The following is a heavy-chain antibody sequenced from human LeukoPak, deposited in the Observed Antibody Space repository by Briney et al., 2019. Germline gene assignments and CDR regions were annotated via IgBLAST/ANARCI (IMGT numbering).Heavy chain of an antibody. Sequence: SETLSLTCAVYGGSFSGYYWSWLRQPPGKGLEWIGEINHSGSTNYNPSLKSRVTISVDTSKNQLSLKLSSVTAADTAVYYCARVGGGDYVWGSSSYYFDYWGQGTLVTVSS. CDR2: INHSGST. D-gene: IGHD3-16*01. J-gene: IGHJ4*02. CDR1: GGSFSGYY. V-gene: IGHV4-34*01. CDR3: ARVGGGDYVWGSSSYYFDY.